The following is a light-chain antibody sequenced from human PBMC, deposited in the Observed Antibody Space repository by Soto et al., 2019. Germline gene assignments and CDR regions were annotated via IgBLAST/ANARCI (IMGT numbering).Light chain of an antibody. CDR1: RSNIGSAI. CDR2: MNN. J-gene: IGLJ3*02. CDR3: VAWDDSVNLWL. Sequence: QSVLTQPPSLSGTPGQTVTISCIGSRSNIGSAIVHWYQQIPGTAPKHLIYMNNQRPSGVPDRFSGSKSGTSASLVITGLRPEDEADYYCVAWDDSVNLWLFGGGTKLTVL. V-gene: IGLV1-44*01.